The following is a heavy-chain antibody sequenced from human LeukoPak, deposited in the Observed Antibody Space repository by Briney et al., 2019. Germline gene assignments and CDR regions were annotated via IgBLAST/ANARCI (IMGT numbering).Heavy chain of an antibody. D-gene: IGHD3-10*01. J-gene: IGHJ4*02. V-gene: IGHV3-23*01. CDR3: AKDRGSGSGSYTWGIFDC. CDR1: GFSFSVYA. CDR2: LTNSGDRT. Sequence: GGSLRLSCAASGFSFSVYAMSWVRQAPGKGLEWVSALTNSGDRTYYADSVKGRFTISRDNSKNTLYLQMNSLRAEDTAVYYCAKDRGSGSGSYTWGIFDCWGQGTLVTVSS.